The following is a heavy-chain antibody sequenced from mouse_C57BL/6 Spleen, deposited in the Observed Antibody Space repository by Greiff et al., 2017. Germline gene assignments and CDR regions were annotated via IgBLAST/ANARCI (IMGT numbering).Heavy chain of an antibody. Sequence: GGGLVQPKGSLKLSCAASGFSFNTYAMNWVRQAPGKGLEWVARIRSKSNNYATYYADSVKDRFTISRDDSESMLYLQMNNLKTEDTAMYYCVRQAYYYGSENYFDYWGQGTTLTVSS. CDR1: GFSFNTYA. D-gene: IGHD1-1*01. V-gene: IGHV10-1*01. J-gene: IGHJ2*01. CDR3: VRQAYYYGSENYFDY. CDR2: IRSKSNNYAT.